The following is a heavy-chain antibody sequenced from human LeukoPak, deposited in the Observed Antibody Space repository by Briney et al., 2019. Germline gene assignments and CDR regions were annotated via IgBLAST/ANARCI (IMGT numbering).Heavy chain of an antibody. V-gene: IGHV1-69*02. Sequence: SVKVSCKASGGTFSSYTISWVRQAPGQGLEWMGRIIPILGIANYAQKFQGRVTITADKSTSTAYMELSSLRSEDTAVYYCASLRSRGYSCGGNFDYWGQGTLVTVSS. CDR3: ASLRSRGYSCGGNFDY. CDR2: IIPILGIA. CDR1: GGTFSSYT. J-gene: IGHJ4*02. D-gene: IGHD5-18*01.